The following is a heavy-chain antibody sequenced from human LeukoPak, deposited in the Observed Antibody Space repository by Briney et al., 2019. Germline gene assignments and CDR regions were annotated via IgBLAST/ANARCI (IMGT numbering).Heavy chain of an antibody. CDR1: GGSFSGYF. V-gene: IGHV4-34*01. D-gene: IGHD6-13*01. J-gene: IGHJ4*02. CDR3: ARDVVAAAGSFDY. Sequence: SETLSLTCAVYGGSFSGYFWSWIRQPPGKGLEWIGEINHSGSSDYNPSLKSRVTISVDTSKNQISLNLSSVTAADTAVYYCARDVVAAAGSFDYWGQGTQVTVSS. CDR2: INHSGSS.